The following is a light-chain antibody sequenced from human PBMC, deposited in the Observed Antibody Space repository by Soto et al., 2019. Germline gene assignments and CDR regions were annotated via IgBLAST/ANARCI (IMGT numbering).Light chain of an antibody. CDR3: QQLKSYPPNI. J-gene: IGKJ5*01. Sequence: DIQLTQSPSFLSASVGDRVTITCRASQGISSYLAWYQQKPGKAPKLLIYAASTLQSGVPSRFSGSGSGTEHTLTISSLQPEDFATYYCQQLKSYPPNIFGQGTRLQIK. CDR1: QGISSY. CDR2: AAS. V-gene: IGKV1-9*01.